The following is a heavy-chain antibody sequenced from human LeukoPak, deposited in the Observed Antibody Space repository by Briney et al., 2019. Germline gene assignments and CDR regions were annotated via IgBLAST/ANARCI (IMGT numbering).Heavy chain of an antibody. D-gene: IGHD3-10*01. CDR2: IRYDGSNK. J-gene: IGHJ5*02. V-gene: IGHV3-30*02. Sequence: GGSLRLSCAASGFTFSSYGMHWVRQAPGKGLEWVAFIRYDGSNKYYADSVKGRFTISRDNSKNTLYLQMNSLRAEDTAVYYCAKDTMRVRGAINWFDPWGQGTLVTVS. CDR3: AKDTMRVRGAINWFDP. CDR1: GFTFSSYG.